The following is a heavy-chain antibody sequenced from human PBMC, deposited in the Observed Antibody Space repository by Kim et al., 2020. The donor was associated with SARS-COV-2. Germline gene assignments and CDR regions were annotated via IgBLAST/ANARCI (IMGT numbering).Heavy chain of an antibody. D-gene: IGHD2-21*01. J-gene: IGHJ6*02. CDR3: ARDYSGTRGYCGMDV. Sequence: PSLKSRVTYSVETSKNQFALKLSSVTAADTAVYFCARDYSGTRGYCGMDVWGQGTTVTVSS. V-gene: IGHV4-31*02.